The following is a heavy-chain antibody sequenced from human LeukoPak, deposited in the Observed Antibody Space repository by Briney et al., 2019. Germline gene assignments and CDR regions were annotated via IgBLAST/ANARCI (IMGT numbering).Heavy chain of an antibody. CDR1: GYTFNSYG. CDR3: ARAQDYYYYMDV. J-gene: IGHJ6*03. Sequence: ASVKVPCKASGYTFNSYGISWVRQAPGQGLEWMGWISAYNDNTNYAQKFQGRVTMTRDTSISTAYMELSRLRSDDTAVYYCARAQDYYYYMDVWGKGTTVTISS. CDR2: ISAYNDNT. V-gene: IGHV1-18*01.